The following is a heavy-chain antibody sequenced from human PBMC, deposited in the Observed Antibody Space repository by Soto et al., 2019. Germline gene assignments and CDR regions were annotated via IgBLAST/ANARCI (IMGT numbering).Heavy chain of an antibody. CDR1: GFTVSSNY. CDR2: IYSGGST. D-gene: IGHD3-9*01. V-gene: IGHV3-53*01. CDR3: ARDRKILTGYHGYYYYGMDA. Sequence: PGGSLRLSCAASGFTVSSNYMSWVRQAPGKGLEWVSVIYSGGSTYYADSVKGRFTISRDNSKNTLYLQMNSLRAEDTAVYYCARDRKILTGYHGYYYYGMDAWGQGTTVTVSS. J-gene: IGHJ6*02.